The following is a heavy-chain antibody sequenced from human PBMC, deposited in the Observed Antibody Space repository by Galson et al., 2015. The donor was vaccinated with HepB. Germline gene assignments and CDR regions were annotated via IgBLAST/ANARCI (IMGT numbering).Heavy chain of an antibody. CDR2: IIPIFGTA. Sequence: SVKVSCKASGGTFSSYAISWVRQAPGQGLEWMGGIIPIFGTANYAQKFQGRVTITADESTSTAYMELSSLRSEDTAMYYCASLGGSSGSYYMDVWGKGTTVTVSS. CDR1: GGTFSSYA. J-gene: IGHJ6*03. V-gene: IGHV1-69*13. CDR3: ASLGGSSGSYYMDV. D-gene: IGHD3-22*01.